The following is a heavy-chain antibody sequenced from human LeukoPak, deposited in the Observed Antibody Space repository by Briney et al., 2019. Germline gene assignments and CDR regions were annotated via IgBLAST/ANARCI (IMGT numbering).Heavy chain of an antibody. CDR2: IIPIFGTA. Sequence: GASVKVSCKASGGTFSSYAISWVRQAPGQGLEWVGGIIPIFGTANYAQKFQGRVTITADESTSTAYMELSSLRSEDTAVYYCARGYCSSTSCYYINYWGQGTLVTVSS. CDR3: ARGYCSSTSCYYINY. J-gene: IGHJ4*02. V-gene: IGHV1-69*01. CDR1: GGTFSSYA. D-gene: IGHD2-2*01.